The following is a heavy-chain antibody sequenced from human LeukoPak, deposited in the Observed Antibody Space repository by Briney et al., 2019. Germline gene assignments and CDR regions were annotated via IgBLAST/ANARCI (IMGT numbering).Heavy chain of an antibody. V-gene: IGHV3-11*04. CDR3: ARGGDWFDP. Sequence: GGSLRLSCAASGFSFSDSYMSWIRQAPGKGLEWVSYISSSDDYKYYADSVKGRFTISRDNAKNSLYLHMNSLRAEDTAVYYCARGGDWFDPWGQGILITVSS. D-gene: IGHD1-26*01. CDR1: GFSFSDSY. CDR2: ISSSDDYK. J-gene: IGHJ5*02.